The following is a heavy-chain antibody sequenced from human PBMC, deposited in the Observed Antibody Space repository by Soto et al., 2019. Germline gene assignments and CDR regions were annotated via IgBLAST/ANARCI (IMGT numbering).Heavy chain of an antibody. CDR1: GGSISSGGYY. CDR2: IHYSGTT. J-gene: IGHJ5*02. Sequence: SETLSLTCTVSGGSISSGGYYWSWIRQHPGKGLEWIGYIHYSGTTYYNPSLKSRLTMSVDSSKNQFSLKVYSVTAADTAIYYCAREGDYRTWFEPWGPGTLVTVSS. CDR3: AREGDYRTWFEP. D-gene: IGHD4-17*01. V-gene: IGHV4-31*03.